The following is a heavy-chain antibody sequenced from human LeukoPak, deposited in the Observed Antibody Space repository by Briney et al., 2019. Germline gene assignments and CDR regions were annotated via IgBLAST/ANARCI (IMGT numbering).Heavy chain of an antibody. CDR2: IDARGVNT. J-gene: IGHJ6*02. CDR1: RFTPSGYA. CDR3: AREGILTGYYLYYYYYGMDV. D-gene: IGHD3-9*01. V-gene: IGHV3-21*01. Sequence: GSLRLSSAPSRFTPSGYAMYCGSESPEGGVEWGSCIDARGVNTYYADSVKGIFTISRDNANNSLYLQMNSLIAEDTAVYYCAREGILTGYYLYYYYYGMDVWGQGTTVTVSS.